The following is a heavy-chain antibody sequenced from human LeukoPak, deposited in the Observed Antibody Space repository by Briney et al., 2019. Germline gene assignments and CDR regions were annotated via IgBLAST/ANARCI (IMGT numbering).Heavy chain of an antibody. V-gene: IGHV4-59*01. CDR3: ARDKAAAVFDY. D-gene: IGHD6-13*01. Sequence: KPSETPSLTCTVSGGSISSYYWSWIRQPPGKGLEWIGYIYYSGSTNYNPSLKSRVTISVDTSKNQFSLKLSSVTAADTAVYYCARDKAAAVFDYWGQGTLVTVSS. CDR1: GGSISSYY. CDR2: IYYSGST. J-gene: IGHJ4*02.